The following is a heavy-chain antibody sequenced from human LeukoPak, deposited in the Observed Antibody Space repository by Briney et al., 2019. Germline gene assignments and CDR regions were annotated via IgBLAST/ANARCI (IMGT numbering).Heavy chain of an antibody. CDR1: GFTFSSYE. CDR3: AKDGTRGIRFGKIPHYFDY. J-gene: IGHJ4*02. D-gene: IGHD3-10*01. Sequence: PGGSLRLSCAASGFTFSSYEMNWVRQAPGKGLEWVSYISSSGSTIYYADSVKGRFTISRDNAKNSLYLQMNSLRVDDTAVYYCAKDGTRGIRFGKIPHYFDYWGQGTLVTVSS. CDR2: ISSSGSTI. V-gene: IGHV3-48*03.